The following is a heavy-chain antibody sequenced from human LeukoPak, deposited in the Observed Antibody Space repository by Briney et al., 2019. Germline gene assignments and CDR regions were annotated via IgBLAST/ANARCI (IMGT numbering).Heavy chain of an antibody. CDR3: ATGGIKMNYYGSGSYYDY. J-gene: IGHJ4*02. CDR1: GYTLTELS. V-gene: IGHV1-24*01. Sequence: GASVKVSCKVSGYTLTELSMHWVRQAPGKGLEWMGGFAPEDGETIYAQKFQGRVTMTEDTSTDTAYMELSSLRSEDTAVYYCATGGIKMNYYGSGSYYDYWGQGTLVTVSS. CDR2: FAPEDGET. D-gene: IGHD3-10*01.